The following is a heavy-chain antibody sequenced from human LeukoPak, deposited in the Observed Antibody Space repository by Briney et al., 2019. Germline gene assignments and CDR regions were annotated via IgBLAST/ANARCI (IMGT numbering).Heavy chain of an antibody. Sequence: GGSLRLSCAASGFIFSSYVMSWVRQAPGKGLEWVSAVSSSGGSTYYADSVKGRFTISRDNSRNTLYLQMNSLRAEDTAVYYCAKAGSHTFFDYWGQGTLVTVSS. CDR2: VSSSGGST. D-gene: IGHD2-15*01. J-gene: IGHJ4*02. CDR1: GFIFSSYV. CDR3: AKAGSHTFFDY. V-gene: IGHV3-23*01.